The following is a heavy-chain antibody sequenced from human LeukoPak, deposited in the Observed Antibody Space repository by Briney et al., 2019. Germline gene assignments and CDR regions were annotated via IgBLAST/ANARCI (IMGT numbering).Heavy chain of an antibody. V-gene: IGHV3-30-3*01. Sequence: GGSLRLSCAASGFTFSNYAMHWVRQAPGKGLEWVAIISYDGNDKYYTDSVKGRFTISRDKSKNTLYLQMNSLRAEDTAVYYCARDRDTAMGLWGQGTLLTVSS. CDR1: GFTFSNYA. CDR2: ISYDGNDK. D-gene: IGHD5-18*01. J-gene: IGHJ4*02. CDR3: ARDRDTAMGL.